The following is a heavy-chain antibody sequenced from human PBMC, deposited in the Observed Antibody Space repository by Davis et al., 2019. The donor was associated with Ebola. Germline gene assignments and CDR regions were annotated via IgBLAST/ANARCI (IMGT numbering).Heavy chain of an antibody. Sequence: GESLKISCAASGFTFSSYAMSWVRQAPGKGLEWVSAISGSGGSTYYADSVKGRFTISRDNSKNTLYLQMNSLRAEDTAVYYCAKFGMGRYFDWLFGFDPWGQGTLVTVSS. J-gene: IGHJ5*02. D-gene: IGHD3-9*01. CDR1: GFTFSSYA. V-gene: IGHV3-23*01. CDR2: ISGSGGST. CDR3: AKFGMGRYFDWLFGFDP.